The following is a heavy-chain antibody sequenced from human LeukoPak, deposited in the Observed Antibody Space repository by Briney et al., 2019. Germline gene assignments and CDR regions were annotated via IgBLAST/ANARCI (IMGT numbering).Heavy chain of an antibody. J-gene: IGHJ4*02. CDR3: ARDYYDSSGYYQHPDY. Sequence: GASVKVSCKASGYTFTSYYMHWVRQAPGQGLEWMGIINPSGGSTSYAQKFQGGVTMTRDTSTSTVYMELSSLRSEDTAVYYCARDYYDSSGYYQHPDYWGQGTLVTVSS. V-gene: IGHV1-46*01. D-gene: IGHD3-22*01. CDR1: GYTFTSYY. CDR2: INPSGGST.